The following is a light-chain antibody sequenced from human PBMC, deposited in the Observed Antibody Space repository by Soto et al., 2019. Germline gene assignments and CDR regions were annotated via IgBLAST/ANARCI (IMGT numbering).Light chain of an antibody. J-gene: IGKJ1*01. CDR2: GAS. CDR3: QQYHNWPPKST. CDR1: QSVSRN. V-gene: IGKV3-15*01. Sequence: EIVLTQSPATLSVSPGERATLSCRASQSVSRNLAWYQQKPGQAPRLLIYGASTRVTGIPARFSGSESGTEFTLTISSLQSEDFAVYFCQQYHNWPPKSTFGQGTKVEIK.